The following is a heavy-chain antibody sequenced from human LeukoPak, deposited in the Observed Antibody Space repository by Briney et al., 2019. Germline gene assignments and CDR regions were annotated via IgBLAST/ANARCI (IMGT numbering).Heavy chain of an antibody. CDR1: GFTFSSYS. CDR2: INSDGSST. Sequence: PGGSLRLSCAASGFTFSSYSMNWVRQAPGKGLVWVSRINSDGSSTSYADSVKGRFTISRDNAKNTLYLQMNSLRAEDTAVYYCARAIGYCTNGVCYGFDPWGQGTLVTVSS. CDR3: ARAIGYCTNGVCYGFDP. J-gene: IGHJ5*02. V-gene: IGHV3-74*01. D-gene: IGHD2-8*01.